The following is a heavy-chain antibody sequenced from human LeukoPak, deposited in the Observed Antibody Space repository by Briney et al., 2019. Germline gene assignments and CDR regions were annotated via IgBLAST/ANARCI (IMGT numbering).Heavy chain of an antibody. V-gene: IGHV4-30-4*08. CDR3: ATERPEWGAYSLLEYYYMDV. CDR1: GGSISSSSYY. Sequence: PSETLSLTCTVSGGSISSSSYYWSWIRQPPGKGLEWIGYIYYSGSTYYNPPLKSRVTISVDTSKNQFSLQLSSATAADTAVYYCATERPEWGAYSLLEYYYMDVWGKGTTVTVSS. CDR2: IYYSGST. J-gene: IGHJ6*03. D-gene: IGHD1-1*01.